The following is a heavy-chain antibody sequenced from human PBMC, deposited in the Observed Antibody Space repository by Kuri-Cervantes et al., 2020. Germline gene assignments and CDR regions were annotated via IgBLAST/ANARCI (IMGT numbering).Heavy chain of an antibody. CDR3: AKDYCSGGSCMFDY. CDR2: ISLDGSNK. CDR1: GFTFSNQA. D-gene: IGHD2-15*01. Sequence: GGSLRLSCAASGFTFSNQAMHWVRQAPGKGLEWVAVISLDGSNKYYADSVKGRFTISRDNSKNTLYLQMNSLRPEDTAVYYCAKDYCSGGSCMFDYWGQGTLVTVSS. J-gene: IGHJ4*02. V-gene: IGHV3-30-3*02.